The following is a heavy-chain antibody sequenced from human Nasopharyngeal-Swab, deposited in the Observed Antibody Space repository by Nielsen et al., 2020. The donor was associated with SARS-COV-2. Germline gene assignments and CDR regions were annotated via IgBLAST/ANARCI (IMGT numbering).Heavy chain of an antibody. CDR2: ISSSSSTI. CDR1: GFTFSSYS. CDR3: ARDAQDYDFWSGYYTAPYFDY. J-gene: IGHJ4*02. Sequence: GGSLRLSCAASGFTFSSYSMNWVRQAPGKGLEWVSSISSSSSTIYYADSVKGRFTISRDNAKNSLYLQMNSLRDEDTAVYYCARDAQDYDFWSGYYTAPYFDYWGQGTLVTVSS. V-gene: IGHV3-48*02. D-gene: IGHD3-3*01.